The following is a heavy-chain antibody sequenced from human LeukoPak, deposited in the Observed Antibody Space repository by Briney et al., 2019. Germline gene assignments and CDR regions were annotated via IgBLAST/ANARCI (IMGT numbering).Heavy chain of an antibody. D-gene: IGHD4-17*01. Sequence: PGGSLRLSCAASGFTFSSYEMNWVRQAPGKGLEWVSYISSSGSTIYYADSVKGRFTISRDNAKNSLYLHMNSLRAEDTAVYYCARVYGDYVLDYWGQGTLVTVSS. CDR2: ISSSGSTI. J-gene: IGHJ4*02. CDR1: GFTFSSYE. V-gene: IGHV3-48*03. CDR3: ARVYGDYVLDY.